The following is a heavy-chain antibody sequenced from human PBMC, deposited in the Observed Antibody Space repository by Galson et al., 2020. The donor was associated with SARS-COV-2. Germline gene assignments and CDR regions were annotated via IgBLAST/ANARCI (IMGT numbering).Heavy chain of an antibody. J-gene: IGHJ5*02. D-gene: IGHD2-21*01. CDR2: ISSSSSTI. CDR3: ARDHDCGGDCYLNWFDP. CDR1: GFTFSSYS. Sequence: GGSLRLSCAASGFTFSSYSMNWVRQAPGKGLEWVSYISSSSSTIYYADSVKGRFTISRDNAKNSLYLQMNSLRAEDTAVYYCARDHDCGGDCYLNWFDPWGQGTLVTVSS. V-gene: IGHV3-48*04.